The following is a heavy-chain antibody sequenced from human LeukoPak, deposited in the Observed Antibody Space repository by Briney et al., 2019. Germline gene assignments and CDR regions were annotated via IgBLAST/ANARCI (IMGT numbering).Heavy chain of an antibody. CDR2: ISSSSSTI. V-gene: IGHV3-48*01. Sequence: GGSLRLSCAAPGFTFSSFGINWVGMAPGKGLKWLSYISSSSSTISYADSVKGRFTISRDNAKNSLYLQMNSLRAEDTAGYDCAREGGTSHFDYGGQGTLVSVSS. CDR3: AREGGTSHFDY. J-gene: IGHJ4*02. D-gene: IGHD4-23*01. CDR1: GFTFSSFG.